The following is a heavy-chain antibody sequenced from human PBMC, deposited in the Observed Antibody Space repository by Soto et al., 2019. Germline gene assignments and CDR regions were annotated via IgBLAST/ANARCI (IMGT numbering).Heavy chain of an antibody. D-gene: IGHD1-26*01. Sequence: ASVKVSGKASGGAFTDYIFDWVRQAPGQGLEWMGGIIPMFGTPKYAQKFQHRVTISADVSTGTAYMELTRLRFDDTAVYYCAGGRDQPPVGLYFESWGEGTRVTSPQ. CDR3: AGGRDQPPVGLYFES. J-gene: IGHJ4*02. V-gene: IGHV1-69*13. CDR2: IIPMFGTP. CDR1: GGAFTDYI.